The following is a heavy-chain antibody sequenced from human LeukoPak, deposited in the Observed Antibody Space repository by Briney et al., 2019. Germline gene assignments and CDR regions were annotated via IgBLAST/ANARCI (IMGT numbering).Heavy chain of an antibody. D-gene: IGHD3-9*01. CDR2: ISSSSSYI. CDR1: GFTFSSYS. Sequence: PGGSLRLSCAASGFTFSSYSMNWVRQAPGKGLEWVSSISSSSSYIYYADSVKGRFTISRDNAKNSLFLQMNSLRAEDTAVYYCATQGPATYYDILSGYYSDYWGQGTLVTVSS. J-gene: IGHJ4*02. CDR3: ATQGPATYYDILSGYYSDY. V-gene: IGHV3-21*01.